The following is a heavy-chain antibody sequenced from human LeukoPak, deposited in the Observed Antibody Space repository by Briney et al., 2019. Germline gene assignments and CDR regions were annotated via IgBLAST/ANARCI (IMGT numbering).Heavy chain of an antibody. J-gene: IGHJ6*03. D-gene: IGHD4-17*01. V-gene: IGHV1-8*01. CDR3: ARTRTRVTTEVYYYMDV. CDR1: GYTFTSYD. Sequence: ASVKVSCKASGYTFTSYDINWVRQATGQGLEWMGWMNPNSGNTGYAQKFQGRVTMTRNTSISTAYMELSSLRSEDTAVYYCARTRTRVTTEVYYYMDVWGKGTTVTISS. CDR2: MNPNSGNT.